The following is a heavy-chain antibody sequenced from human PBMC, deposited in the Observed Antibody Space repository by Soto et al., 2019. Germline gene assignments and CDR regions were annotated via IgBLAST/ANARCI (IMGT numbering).Heavy chain of an antibody. CDR3: ARKGPPGEWTNAFDP. Sequence: PGGSLRLSCAASGFTFSSYAMHWVRQAPGKGLEWVAVISYDGSNKYYADSVKGRFTISRDNSKNTLYLQMNSLRAEDTAVYYCARKGPPGEWTNAFDPWGQGILVTVSS. J-gene: IGHJ5*02. CDR1: GFTFSSYA. V-gene: IGHV3-30-3*01. CDR2: ISYDGSNK. D-gene: IGHD1-1*01.